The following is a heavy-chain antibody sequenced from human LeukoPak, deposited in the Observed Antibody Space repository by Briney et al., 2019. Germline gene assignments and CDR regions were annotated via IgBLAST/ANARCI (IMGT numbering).Heavy chain of an antibody. D-gene: IGHD3-10*01. CDR2: ISADGSTE. V-gene: IGHV3-30*04. CDR3: VRDLMRGSYSLDF. Sequence: PGGSLRLSCAASGFTFRSYAMMWVRQAPGKGLEWVAFISADGSTETYADSVKGRFTVSRDNSGDTPYLQMDSLTPEDTALYYCVRDLMRGSYSLDFWGQGTLVTVSS. CDR1: GFTFRSYA. J-gene: IGHJ4*02.